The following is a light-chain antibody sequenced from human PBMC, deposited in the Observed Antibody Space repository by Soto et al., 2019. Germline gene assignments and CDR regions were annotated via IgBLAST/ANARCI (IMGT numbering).Light chain of an antibody. CDR3: SSYTTSSTRV. J-gene: IGLJ1*01. CDR1: SSDVGGSDY. CDR2: EVS. Sequence: QSALTQPPSASGSPGQSVTISCTGTSSDVGGSDYVSWYQQHPGRAPKLIISEVSKRPSGVPDRFSGSKSGNTASLTVSGLQAEDEADYYCSSYTTSSTRVFGPGTKLTVL. V-gene: IGLV2-8*01.